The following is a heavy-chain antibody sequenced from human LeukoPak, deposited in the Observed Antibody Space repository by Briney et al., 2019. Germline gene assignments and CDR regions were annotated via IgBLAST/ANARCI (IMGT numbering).Heavy chain of an antibody. Sequence: SETLSLTCTVSGGSISSGSYYWSWIRQPAGKGLEWIGRIYTSGSTNYNPSLKSRVTISVDTSKNQFSLKLSSVTAADTAVYYCARQYRPDPFDYYYGMDVLGQGTTVTVSS. V-gene: IGHV4-61*02. CDR1: GGSISSGSYY. D-gene: IGHD1-14*01. CDR2: IYTSGST. CDR3: ARQYRPDPFDYYYGMDV. J-gene: IGHJ6*02.